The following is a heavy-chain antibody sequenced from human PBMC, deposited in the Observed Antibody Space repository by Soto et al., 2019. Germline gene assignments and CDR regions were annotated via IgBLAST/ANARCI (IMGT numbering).Heavy chain of an antibody. V-gene: IGHV5-10-1*01. CDR2: IDPSDSYT. Sequence: GESLKISSKGSGYTFTSYWISWVLQMPGKGLEWMGRIDPSDSYTNYSPSFQGHVTISADTSIRTAYLQWRSLKASDTAMYYCATTLAYYGMDVWGQGTTVTVSS. CDR1: GYTFTSYW. J-gene: IGHJ6*02. CDR3: ATTLAYYGMDV.